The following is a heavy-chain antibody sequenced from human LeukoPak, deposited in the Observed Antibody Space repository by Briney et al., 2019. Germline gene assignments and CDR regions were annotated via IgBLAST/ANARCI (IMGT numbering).Heavy chain of an antibody. D-gene: IGHD3-10*02. J-gene: IGHJ4*02. CDR3: ARDYVRNRWGPFDY. CDR1: GFTFSDYI. V-gene: IGHV3-21*01. CDR2: ISSSGSYI. Sequence: PGGSLRLSCAASGFTFSDYIMNWVRQAPGKGLEWVSSISSSGSYIYYADSVKGRFTISRDNAKNSLYLQMNSLRAEDTAVYYCARDYVRNRWGPFDYWGQGTLVTVSS.